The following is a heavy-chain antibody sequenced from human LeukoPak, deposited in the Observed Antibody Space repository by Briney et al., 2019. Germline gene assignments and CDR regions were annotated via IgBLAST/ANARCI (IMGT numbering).Heavy chain of an antibody. Sequence: GGSLRLSCAASGFTFSSYAMHWVRQAPGKGLEWVAVMSYDGRNKYYADSVKGRFTISRDNSKNTLYLQMNSLRAEDTAVYYCAKARIQYYYDSSGYFYYWGQGTLVTVSS. D-gene: IGHD3-22*01. V-gene: IGHV3-30*04. CDR3: AKARIQYYYDSSGYFYY. CDR1: GFTFSSYA. J-gene: IGHJ4*02. CDR2: MSYDGRNK.